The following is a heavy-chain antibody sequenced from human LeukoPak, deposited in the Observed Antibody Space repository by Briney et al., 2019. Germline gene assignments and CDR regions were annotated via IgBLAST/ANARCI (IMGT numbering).Heavy chain of an antibody. V-gene: IGHV3-48*03. CDR3: ARGGLTIFGVVNYMDV. D-gene: IGHD3-3*01. J-gene: IGHJ6*03. Sequence: GGSLRLSCAASGFTFSSYEMNWVRQAPGKGLEWVSYISSSGSTIYYADSVKGRFTISRDNAKNSLYLQMNSLRAEDAALYYCARGGLTIFGVVNYMDVWGKGTTVTVSS. CDR2: ISSSGSTI. CDR1: GFTFSSYE.